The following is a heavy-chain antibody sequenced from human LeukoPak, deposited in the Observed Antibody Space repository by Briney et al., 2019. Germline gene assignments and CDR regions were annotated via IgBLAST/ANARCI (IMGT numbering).Heavy chain of an antibody. J-gene: IGHJ4*02. D-gene: IGHD3-22*01. Sequence: SETLSLTCAVSAASISNYYWSWIRQAPGKGREGIGYISTSGSTNYNPSLKSRVSISLDTSKNRFSLNLNFVTAADTAVYYCASPRSGYRYTFDYWGQGALVTVSS. CDR1: AASISNYY. CDR3: ASPRSGYRYTFDY. V-gene: IGHV4-4*09. CDR2: ISTSGST.